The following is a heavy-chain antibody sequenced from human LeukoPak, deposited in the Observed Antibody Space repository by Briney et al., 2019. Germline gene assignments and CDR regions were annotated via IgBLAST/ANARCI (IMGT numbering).Heavy chain of an antibody. V-gene: IGHV3-30-3*01. D-gene: IGHD4-17*01. CDR2: ISYDGSNK. CDR1: GFTFSSYA. Sequence: GGSLRLSCAASGFTFSSYAMHWVRQAPGKGLEWVAVISYDGSNKYYADSVKGRFTISRDNSKNTLYLQMNSLRAEDTAVYYCARVQTTVTTWDAFDIWGQGTMVTVSS. CDR3: ARVQTTVTTWDAFDI. J-gene: IGHJ3*02.